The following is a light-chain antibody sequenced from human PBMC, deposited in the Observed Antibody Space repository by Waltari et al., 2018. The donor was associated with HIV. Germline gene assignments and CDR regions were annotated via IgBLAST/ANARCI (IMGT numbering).Light chain of an antibody. CDR3: QVWDSDSDQWV. CDR2: DDS. Sequence: SYVLTQTPSVSVAPGETARVTCGGNHIGSKRLHWYQQKSGQAPVLGIYDDSVRPSGSPERFAGSNSGNTATLTISSVGSGYESEYYCQVWDSDSDQWVFGGGTRLTVL. V-gene: IGLV3-21*01. J-gene: IGLJ3*02. CDR1: HIGSKR.